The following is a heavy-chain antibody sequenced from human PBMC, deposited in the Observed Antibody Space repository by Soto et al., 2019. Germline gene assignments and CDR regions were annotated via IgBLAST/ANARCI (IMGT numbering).Heavy chain of an antibody. CDR3: ARSPGPARFYYYLDG. D-gene: IGHD2-15*01. CDR2: VNPNTGNT. CDR1: GYTFTNYD. V-gene: IGHV1-8*01. J-gene: IGHJ6*03. Sequence: GASVKVSCKAAGYTFTNYDINWVRQAPGQGLEWMGWVNPNTGNTGYAQKFQDRVTMTRNTSASTVSMDLSSLKSEDTAVYYCARSPGPARFYYYLDGWGKGTTVTVSS.